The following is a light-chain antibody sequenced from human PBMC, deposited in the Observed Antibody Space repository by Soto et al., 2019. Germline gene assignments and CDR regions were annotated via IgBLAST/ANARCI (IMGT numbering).Light chain of an antibody. J-gene: IGLJ2*01. CDR1: SSDVGAYNY. V-gene: IGLV2-14*03. Sequence: QSALTQPASVSGSPGQSITISCTGTSSDVGAYNYVSWYQHHPGRAPKLMIFDVIYRPSGVSGRFSGSKSGNTASLTISGLQAEDEADYYCSSYTTSSTLVVFGGGTKLTVL. CDR2: DVI. CDR3: SSYTTSSTLVV.